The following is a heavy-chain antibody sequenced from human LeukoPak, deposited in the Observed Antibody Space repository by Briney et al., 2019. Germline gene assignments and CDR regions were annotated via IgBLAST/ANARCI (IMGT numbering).Heavy chain of an antibody. D-gene: IGHD1-26*01. CDR2: ISGSGGST. V-gene: IGHV3-23*01. CDR1: GFTFSSYA. J-gene: IGHJ4*02. Sequence: GGSLRLSCAASGFTFSSYAMSWVRQAPGKGLEWVSAISGSGGSTYYADSVKGRFTISRDNSKNTLYLQMNSLRAEDTAVYYCARDRGSGSYLDYFDYWGQGTLVTVSS. CDR3: ARDRGSGSYLDYFDY.